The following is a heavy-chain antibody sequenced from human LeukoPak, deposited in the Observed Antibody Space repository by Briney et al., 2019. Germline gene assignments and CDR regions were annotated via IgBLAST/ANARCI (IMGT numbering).Heavy chain of an antibody. CDR1: GYTLKTSG. J-gene: IGHJ6*02. V-gene: IGHV1-18*01. CDR2: ISGYNGNT. D-gene: IGHD3-10*01. Sequence: GASVKVSCKASGYTLKTSGISWVRQAPGQGLEWMGWISGYNGNTKFAQNFQGRVTMTTDTSTNTAHMELRSLKSDDTAVYYCATGSITMIRGVTYFYYGMDVWGQGTTVTVSS. CDR3: ATGSITMIRGVTYFYYGMDV.